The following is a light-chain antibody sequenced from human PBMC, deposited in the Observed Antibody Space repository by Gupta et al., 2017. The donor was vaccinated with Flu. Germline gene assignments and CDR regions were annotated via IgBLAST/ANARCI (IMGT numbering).Light chain of an antibody. CDR1: QGISSY. CDR2: AAS. V-gene: IGKV1-9*01. J-gene: IGKJ1*01. CDR3: QQLNSYPRT. Sequence: DIQLTQSPSFLSASVGDRVTITCRASQGISSYLAWYQQKPGKAPKLLIYAASTLQSGVPSRFSGSGSGTEFTLTISSLQPEDFATYYCQQLNSYPRTFGQGTMWKSN.